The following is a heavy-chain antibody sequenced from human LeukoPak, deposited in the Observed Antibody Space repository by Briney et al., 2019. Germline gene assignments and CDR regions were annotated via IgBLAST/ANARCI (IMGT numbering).Heavy chain of an antibody. Sequence: GASVKVSCKASGGTFSSYAISWVRQAPGQGLEWMGGIIPIFGTANYAQKFQGRVTITTDESTSTAYMELSSLRSEDTAVYYCARAGNWNYQGADYYYMDVWGKGTTVTVSS. D-gene: IGHD1-7*01. CDR2: IIPIFGTA. CDR1: GGTFSSYA. J-gene: IGHJ6*03. CDR3: ARAGNWNYQGADYYYMDV. V-gene: IGHV1-69*05.